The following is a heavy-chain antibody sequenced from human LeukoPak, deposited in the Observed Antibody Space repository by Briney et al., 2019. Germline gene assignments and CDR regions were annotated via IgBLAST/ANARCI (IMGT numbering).Heavy chain of an antibody. CDR2: IYYSGST. J-gene: IGHJ4*02. D-gene: IGHD6-19*01. Sequence: NSSETLSLTCTVSGGSISSCGYYWRWLRQHAGKGLEWIEHIYYSGSTYHNPSLKSRVTISVDTSKNQFSLKLSSVTAADTAVYYCASRSSLDTSSGWYYDYWGQGTLVTVSS. CDR1: GGSISSCGYY. CDR3: ASRSSLDTSSGWYYDY. V-gene: IGHV4-31*03.